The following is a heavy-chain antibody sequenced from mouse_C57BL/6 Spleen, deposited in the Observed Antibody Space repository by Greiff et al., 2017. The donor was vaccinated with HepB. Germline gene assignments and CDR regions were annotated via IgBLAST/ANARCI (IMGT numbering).Heavy chain of an antibody. CDR1: GYTFTSYW. D-gene: IGHD1-1*01. CDR3: ARSHTGYFDV. J-gene: IGHJ1*03. CDR2: IDPSDSYT. V-gene: IGHV1-50*01. Sequence: VQLQQPGAELVKPGASVKLSCKASGYTFTSYWMQWVKPRPGQGLEWIGEIDPSDSYTNYNQKFKGKATLTVDTSSSTAYMQLSSLTSEDSAVYYCARSHTGYFDVWGTGTTVTVSS.